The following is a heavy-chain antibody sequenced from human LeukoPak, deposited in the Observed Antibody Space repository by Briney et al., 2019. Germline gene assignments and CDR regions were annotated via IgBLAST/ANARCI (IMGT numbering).Heavy chain of an antibody. CDR1: GYSISSGYY. CDR3: ARGEWELEAGCFDY. J-gene: IGHJ4*02. D-gene: IGHD1-26*01. CDR2: IYHSGST. Sequence: PSETLSLTCTVSGYSISSGYYWGWIRPPPGKGLEWIGSIYHSGSTYYNPSLKSRVTISVDTSKNQFSLKLSSVTAADTAVYYCARGEWELEAGCFDYWGQGTLVTVSS. V-gene: IGHV4-38-2*02.